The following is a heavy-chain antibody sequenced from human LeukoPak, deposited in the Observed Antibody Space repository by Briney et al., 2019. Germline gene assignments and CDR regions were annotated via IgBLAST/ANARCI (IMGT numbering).Heavy chain of an antibody. D-gene: IGHD3-10*01. V-gene: IGHV4-59*01. CDR2: IYYSGST. CDR1: GGSISSYY. J-gene: IGHJ3*02. Sequence: SETLSLTCTVSGGSISSYYWSWIRQPPGKGLEWIGYIYYSGSTNYNPSLKSRVTISVDTSKNQFSLKLSSVTAADTAVHYCASGPRGRGDAFDIWGQGTMVTVSS. CDR3: ASGPRGRGDAFDI.